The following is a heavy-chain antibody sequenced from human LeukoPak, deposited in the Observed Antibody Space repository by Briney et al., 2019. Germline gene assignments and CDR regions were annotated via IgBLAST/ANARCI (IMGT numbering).Heavy chain of an antibody. CDR2: MWSDASNE. D-gene: IGHD4-23*01. V-gene: IGHV3-33*01. J-gene: IGHJ4*02. CDR1: GFIFSMYG. CDR3: ARDRGGNAPHDY. Sequence: GGSLRLSCAASGFIFSMYGMHWVRQAPGKGPEWVAMMWSDASNEKYADSVKGRFIISRDHSENRLYLQMTDLRPDDTGIYYCARDRGGNAPHDYWGQGTMVIVSS.